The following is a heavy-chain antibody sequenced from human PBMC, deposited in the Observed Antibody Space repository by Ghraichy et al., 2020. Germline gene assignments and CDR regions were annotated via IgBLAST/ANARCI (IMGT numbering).Heavy chain of an antibody. CDR3: ARQVTMAKDFYYFGLDV. CDR1: GGSIDDGDYY. J-gene: IGHJ6*02. CDR2: IYFNGNT. Sequence: SETLSLTCTVSGGSIDDGDYYWTWIRQSPGKGLEWIGYIYFNGNTYYNPSLKSRLAISLDTSKNQFSLRLSSVTAADTAVYYCARQVTMAKDFYYFGLDVWGQGTTVTVSS. V-gene: IGHV4-30-4*01. D-gene: IGHD4/OR15-4a*01.